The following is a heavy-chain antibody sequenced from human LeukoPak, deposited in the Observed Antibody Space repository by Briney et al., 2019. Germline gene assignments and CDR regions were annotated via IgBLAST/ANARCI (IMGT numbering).Heavy chain of an antibody. CDR1: GFTFSSYA. V-gene: IGHV3-30*04. Sequence: GGSLRLSCAASGFTFSSYAMHWVRQSPGKGLEWVAVISYGGSDKYYADSVKGRFSISRDNSKNTVYLQMNSLRGDDTAVYYCARDHDSNGYYSPMGIWGQGTMVAVSS. D-gene: IGHD3-22*01. CDR3: ARDHDSNGYYSPMGI. CDR2: ISYGGSDK. J-gene: IGHJ3*02.